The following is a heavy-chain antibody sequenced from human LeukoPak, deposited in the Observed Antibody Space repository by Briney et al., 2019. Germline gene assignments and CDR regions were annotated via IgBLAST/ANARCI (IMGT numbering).Heavy chain of an antibody. CDR2: IYTSGST. CDR3: ARDLVSYSGSYYFDY. J-gene: IGHJ4*02. V-gene: IGHV4-61*02. D-gene: IGHD1-26*01. CDR1: GGSISSGSYY. Sequence: PSETLSLTCTVSGGSISSGSYYWSWIRQPAGKGLEWIGRIYTSGSTNYNPSLKSRVTISVDTSKNQFSLKLSSVAAADTAVYYCARDLVSYSGSYYFDYWGQGTLVTVSS.